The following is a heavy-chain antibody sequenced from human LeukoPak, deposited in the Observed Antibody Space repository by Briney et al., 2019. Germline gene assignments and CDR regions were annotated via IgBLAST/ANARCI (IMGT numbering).Heavy chain of an antibody. V-gene: IGHV1-8*01. D-gene: IGHD6-13*01. Sequence: ASVKVSCKASGYTFTSYDINWVRQATGQGLEWMGWMNPNSGNTGYAQKFQGRVTMTRNTSISTAYMELSGLRSEDTAVYYCARELGQHPFNWFDPWGQGTLVTVSS. CDR2: MNPNSGNT. CDR1: GYTFTSYD. J-gene: IGHJ5*02. CDR3: ARELGQHPFNWFDP.